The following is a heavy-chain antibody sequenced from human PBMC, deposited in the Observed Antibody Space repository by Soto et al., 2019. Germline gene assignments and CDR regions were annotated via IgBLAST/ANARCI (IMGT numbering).Heavy chain of an antibody. V-gene: IGHV4-30-4*01. CDR2: VYYTGST. J-gene: IGHJ5*02. D-gene: IGHD2-21*02. CDR1: GASIRSTDYY. CDR3: VRTAREGAVAPHWFDR. Sequence: KPSETLSHTCTVSGASIRSTDYYWSWIRQAPGKGLEWIGYVYYTGSTYYNPSLMSRLTISVDTSKNQFSLKLTSVTAAETAVYYCVRTAREGAVAPHWFDRWGQGTQVTVSS.